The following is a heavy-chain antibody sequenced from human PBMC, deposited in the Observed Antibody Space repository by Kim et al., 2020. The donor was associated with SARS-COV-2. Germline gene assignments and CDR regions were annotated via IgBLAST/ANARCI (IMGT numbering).Heavy chain of an antibody. CDR3: ARDRNYAYDYYYYGMDV. Sequence: SETLSLTCAVYGGSFSGYYWSWIRQPPGKGLEWIGEINHSGSTNYNPSLKSRVTISVDTSKNQFSLKLSSVTAADTAVYYCARDRNYAYDYYYYGMDVWG. D-gene: IGHD1-7*01. J-gene: IGHJ6*01. CDR1: GGSFSGYY. V-gene: IGHV4-34*01. CDR2: INHSGST.